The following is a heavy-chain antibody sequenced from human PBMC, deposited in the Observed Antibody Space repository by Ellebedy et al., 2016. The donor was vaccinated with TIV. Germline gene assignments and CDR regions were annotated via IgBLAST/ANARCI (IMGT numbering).Heavy chain of an antibody. D-gene: IGHD6-6*01. CDR3: ARPSLYSGSSRYGMDV. J-gene: IGHJ6*02. V-gene: IGHV5-51*01. Sequence: GESLKISXKGSGYSFTRYWLGWVRQMPGKGLEWMGIIYPADSDTSYSPSFQGQVTISADRSISTAYLLRSSLKASDTAIYYCARPSLYSGSSRYGMDVWGQGTTVTVSS. CDR1: GYSFTRYW. CDR2: IYPADSDT.